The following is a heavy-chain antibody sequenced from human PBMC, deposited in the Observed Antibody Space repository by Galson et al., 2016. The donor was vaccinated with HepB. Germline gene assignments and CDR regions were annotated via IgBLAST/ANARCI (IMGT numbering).Heavy chain of an antibody. CDR1: GASISGYY. V-gene: IGHV4-59*01. CDR2: IYYSGRT. CDR3: ARDDSGGWYGFHYGMDV. Sequence: ETLSLTCTVSGASISGYYLSWIRQPPGKGLEWIGYIYYSGRTNYTPSLKSRVTISVDTSKNQFSLKMSSVTAADTAVYYCARDDSGGWYGFHYGMDVWGQGTTVTVSS. D-gene: IGHD6-19*01. J-gene: IGHJ6*02.